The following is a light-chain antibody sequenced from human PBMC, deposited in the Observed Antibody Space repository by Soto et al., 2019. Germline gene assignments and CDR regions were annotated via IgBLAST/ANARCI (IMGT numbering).Light chain of an antibody. CDR2: EVS. V-gene: IGLV2-18*02. Sequence: QSALTQPPSVSGSPGQSVTISCTGTSSDVGSYNRVSWYQQPPGTAPKLMIYEVSNRPSGVPDRFSGSKSGNTASLTISGLQAEEEADYYCSSYASSSTVVFGGGTQLTVL. CDR1: SSDVGSYNR. CDR3: SSYASSSTVV. J-gene: IGLJ2*01.